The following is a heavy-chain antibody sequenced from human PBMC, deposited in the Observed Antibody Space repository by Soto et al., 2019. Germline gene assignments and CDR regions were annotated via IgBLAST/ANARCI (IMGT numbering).Heavy chain of an antibody. Sequence: QVQLVQSGAEVKKPGASVKVSCKASGYTFTSYGISWVRQAPGQGLEWMGWISAYNGNTNYAQKLQGRVTMTTDTSTSTAYMELRSLRSDDTAVYYCARDSDRSSTSCYSDWFDPWGQGTLVTVSS. V-gene: IGHV1-18*01. CDR2: ISAYNGNT. J-gene: IGHJ5*02. D-gene: IGHD2-2*01. CDR3: ARDSDRSSTSCYSDWFDP. CDR1: GYTFTSYG.